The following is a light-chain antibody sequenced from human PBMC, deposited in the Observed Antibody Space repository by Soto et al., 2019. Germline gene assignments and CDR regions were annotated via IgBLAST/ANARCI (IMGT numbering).Light chain of an antibody. Sequence: QSVLTQPASVSGSPGQSITISCTGTSSDVGGYNYVSWYQQHPHPGKAPKLVIYDVSNWPSGVSNRFSGSKSGNTASLTISGLQAEDEADYYCSSYTSSSTQVFGGGTQLTVL. V-gene: IGLV2-14*03. CDR3: SSYTSSSTQV. CDR1: SSDVGGYNY. CDR2: DVS. J-gene: IGLJ2*01.